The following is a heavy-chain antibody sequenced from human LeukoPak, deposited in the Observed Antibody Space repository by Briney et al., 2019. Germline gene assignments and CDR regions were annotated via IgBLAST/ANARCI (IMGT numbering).Heavy chain of an antibody. V-gene: IGHV1-18*01. CDR2: ISPYNGNT. J-gene: IGHJ3*02. CDR1: GYTLTELS. Sequence: ASVKVSCKVSGYTLTELSMHWVRQAPGKGLEWMGWISPYNGNTNYAQNLQGRVTMTTDTSTSTAYMELRSLRSDDTAVYYCGRDSTSMIPSAPGIWGQGTEVTVSS. D-gene: IGHD3-22*01. CDR3: GRDSTSMIPSAPGI.